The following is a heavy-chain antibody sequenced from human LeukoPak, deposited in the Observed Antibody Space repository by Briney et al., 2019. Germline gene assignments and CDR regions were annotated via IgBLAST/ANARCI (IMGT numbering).Heavy chain of an antibody. Sequence: SETLSLTCTVSGGSISSYYWSWIRQPPGKGLEWIGYIYYSGSTNYNPSLKSRVTISVDTSKNQFSLKLSSVTAADTAVYYCARDSPFDPWGQGTLVTVSS. J-gene: IGHJ5*02. CDR1: GGSISSYY. V-gene: IGHV4-59*01. CDR2: IYYSGST. CDR3: ARDSPFDP.